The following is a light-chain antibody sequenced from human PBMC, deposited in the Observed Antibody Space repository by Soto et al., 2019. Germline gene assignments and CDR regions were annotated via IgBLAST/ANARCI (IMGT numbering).Light chain of an antibody. CDR3: AAWDDSLNGYV. Sequence: QSVLTQPPSASGTPGQRVTISCSGSSSNIGSNTVNWYQQLPGTAPKLLIYSNNQRPSGVPDRFSGSKSGTSAPLAISRLQSEDEADYYCAAWDDSLNGYVFGTGTKVTVL. J-gene: IGLJ1*01. CDR2: SNN. CDR1: SSNIGSNT. V-gene: IGLV1-44*01.